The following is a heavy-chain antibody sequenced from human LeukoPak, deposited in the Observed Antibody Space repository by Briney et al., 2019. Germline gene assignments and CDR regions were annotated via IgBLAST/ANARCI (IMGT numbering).Heavy chain of an antibody. CDR1: GFTFSRYG. CDR3: AKFKGHYGDSEYYFDS. CDR2: ITGSSDYI. V-gene: IGHV3-21*01. D-gene: IGHD3-10*01. Sequence: GGSLRLSCAASGFTFSRYGVNWVRQAPGQGLEWVSCITGSSDYIFYADSVRGRFTISRDNAKNTLFLQMNSLRAEDTAVYYCAKFKGHYGDSEYYFDSWGQGTLVTVSS. J-gene: IGHJ4*02.